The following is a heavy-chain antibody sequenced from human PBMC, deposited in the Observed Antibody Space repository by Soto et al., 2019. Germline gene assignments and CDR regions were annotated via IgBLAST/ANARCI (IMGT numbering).Heavy chain of an antibody. CDR2: LIGGHYGT. V-gene: IGHV3-23*01. CDR1: GFTLQNYA. Sequence: GSLRLSCTASGFTLQNYAMAWVRQAPGKGLEWVSTLIGGHYGTAYSYSVKGRFTISRDNSKNCLYLQMNSLGVEDTAMYFCAKGKSTGDIDWFDPWGQGSLVTVSS. J-gene: IGHJ5*02. D-gene: IGHD3-10*01. CDR3: AKGKSTGDIDWFDP.